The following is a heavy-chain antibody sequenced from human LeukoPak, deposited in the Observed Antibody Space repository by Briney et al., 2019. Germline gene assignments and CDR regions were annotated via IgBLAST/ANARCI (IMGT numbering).Heavy chain of an antibody. J-gene: IGHJ4*02. CDR1: GFTFNTFN. V-gene: IGHV3-33*08. Sequence: GGSLRLSCAASGFTFNTFNMNWVRQAPGKGLEWVAVIWYDGSNKYYADSVKGRFTISRDNSKNTLYLQMNSLRAEDTAVYYCASSRYYGSGSYYGYDYWGQGTLVTVSS. D-gene: IGHD3-10*01. CDR3: ASSRYYGSGSYYGYDY. CDR2: IWYDGSNK.